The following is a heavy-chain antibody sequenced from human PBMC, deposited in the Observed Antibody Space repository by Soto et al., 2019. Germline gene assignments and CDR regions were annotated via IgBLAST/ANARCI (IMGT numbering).Heavy chain of an antibody. CDR2: IYSSGST. Sequence: PSETLSLTCTVSGGSISRGGYYWSWIRQLPGKSLEWIGYIYSSGSTYYNASLKNRVTISVDTSKNQFSLTLTSVTAADTAVYYCASLSAGYYYDSSGYYFDYWGPGTLVTVSS. V-gene: IGHV4-31*03. J-gene: IGHJ4*02. CDR1: GGSISRGGYY. D-gene: IGHD3-22*01. CDR3: ASLSAGYYYDSSGYYFDY.